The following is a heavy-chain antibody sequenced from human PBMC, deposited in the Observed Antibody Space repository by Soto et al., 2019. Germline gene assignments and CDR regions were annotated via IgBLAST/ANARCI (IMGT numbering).Heavy chain of an antibody. Sequence: ASVKVSCKASGGTFSSYTISWVRQAPGQGLEWMGRIIPILGIANYAQKFQGRVTITADKSTSTAYMELSSLRSEDTAVYYCARDKWVVPAAPAVENAFDIWGQGTMVTVSS. CDR2: IIPILGIA. V-gene: IGHV1-69*04. CDR1: GGTFSSYT. CDR3: ARDKWVVPAAPAVENAFDI. J-gene: IGHJ3*02. D-gene: IGHD2-15*01.